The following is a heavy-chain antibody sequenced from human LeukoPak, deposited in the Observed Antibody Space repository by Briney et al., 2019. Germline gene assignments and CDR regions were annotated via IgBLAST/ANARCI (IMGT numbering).Heavy chain of an antibody. V-gene: IGHV1-18*01. CDR2: ISDDNGNT. CDR3: ARDLGCVDTAMVFGLSLSEY. J-gene: IGHJ4*02. CDR1: GYTFTSYG. D-gene: IGHD5-18*01. Sequence: GASVKVSCKASGYTFTSYGISWVRQAPGQGLEWMGWISDDNGNTNYAQKVQGRVTMTTDTSTSTPYMELSSLRSDDTAVYYFARDLGCVDTAMVFGLSLSEYWGQGTLVTVSS.